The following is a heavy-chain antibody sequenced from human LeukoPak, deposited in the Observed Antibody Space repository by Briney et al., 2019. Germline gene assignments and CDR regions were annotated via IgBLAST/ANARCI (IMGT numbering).Heavy chain of an antibody. J-gene: IGHJ4*02. CDR2: IYPGDSDT. V-gene: IGHV5-51*01. D-gene: IGHD6-6*01. CDR3: ARRGLVRSEGYYFDY. Sequence: KAGESLKISCKGSGYSFTSYWIGWVRQMPGKGLEWMGIIYPGDSDTRYSPSFQGQVTISADKSISTAYLQWSSLKASDTATYYCARRGLVRSEGYYFDYWGQGTLVTVSS. CDR1: GYSFTSYW.